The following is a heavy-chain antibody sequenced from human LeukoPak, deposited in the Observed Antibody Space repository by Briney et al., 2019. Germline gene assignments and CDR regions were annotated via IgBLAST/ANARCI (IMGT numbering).Heavy chain of an antibody. J-gene: IGHJ4*02. CDR1: GVTLSAHW. CDR2: IRQDGDQT. Sequence: PGGSLSLSCAASGVTLSAHWMHCVRHAPGKGLEWWADIRQDGDQTYYADSVKGRFNISRDNAKTSLYLQVNSLRAEDTGVYYCEKDLASNGALDLWGQGTLVTVSS. CDR3: EKDLASNGALDL. V-gene: IGHV3-7*01.